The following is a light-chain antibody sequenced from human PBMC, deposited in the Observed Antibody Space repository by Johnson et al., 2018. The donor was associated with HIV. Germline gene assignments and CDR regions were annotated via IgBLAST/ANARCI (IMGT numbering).Light chain of an antibody. CDR1: SSNIGKNH. V-gene: IGLV1-51*02. Sequence: QPVLTQPPSVSAAPGQKVTISCSGSSSNIGKNHVSWYQQFPGTAPKLLVYEDDKRPSDIPDRFSGSKSGTSATLGITGLQPGDEADYYCGTWDSNLSVGFVVGTGTKVSVL. CDR3: GTWDSNLSVGFV. J-gene: IGLJ1*01. CDR2: EDD.